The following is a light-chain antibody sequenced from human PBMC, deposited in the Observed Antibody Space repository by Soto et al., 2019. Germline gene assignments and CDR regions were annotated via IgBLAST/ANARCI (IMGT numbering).Light chain of an antibody. CDR1: SGHSTYA. Sequence: QPVLTQSPSASASLGASVKLTYTLSSGHSTYAIAWHQHQAEKGPRYLMNLKSDGTHTKGDGIPDRFSGSSSGAERYLTISSLQSEDEADYYCQTWGTGFQVFGGGTKLTVL. CDR3: QTWGTGFQV. J-gene: IGLJ3*02. CDR2: LKSDGTH. V-gene: IGLV4-69*01.